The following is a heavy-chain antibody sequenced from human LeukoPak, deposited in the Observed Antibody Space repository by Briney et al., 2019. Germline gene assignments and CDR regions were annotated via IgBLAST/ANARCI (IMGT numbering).Heavy chain of an antibody. CDR2: IKDDGSQT. J-gene: IGHJ4*02. CDR3: ATWQLWSGYHFEY. D-gene: IGHD3-3*01. V-gene: IGHV3-7*01. CDR1: GFPFTTYW. Sequence: GGSLRLSCVASGFPFTTYWMSWVRQAPGKGLEWVANIKDDGSQTYSVDSVKGRFTLSRDNAKNSIYLQMNSLTTDDTAVYYCATWQLWSGYHFEYWGQGAHVTVSS.